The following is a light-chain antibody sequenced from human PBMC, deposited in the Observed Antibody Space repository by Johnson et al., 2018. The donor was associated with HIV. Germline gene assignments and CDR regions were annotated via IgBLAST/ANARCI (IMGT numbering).Light chain of an antibody. CDR3: GTWDSGLGAHYV. Sequence: QSVLTQPPSVSAAPGQKVTISCSGSSSNIGNNYVSWYQQLPGTAPKLLIYDNNKRPSGIPDRFSGSKSGTSATLGITGLQTGDEADYYCGTWDSGLGAHYVCGTGTKVTVL. J-gene: IGLJ1*01. CDR2: DNN. V-gene: IGLV1-51*01. CDR1: SSNIGNNY.